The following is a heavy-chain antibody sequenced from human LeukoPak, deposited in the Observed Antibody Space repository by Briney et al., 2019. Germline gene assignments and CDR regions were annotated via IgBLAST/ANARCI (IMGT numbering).Heavy chain of an antibody. V-gene: IGHV3-20*04. CDR2: INWNGGST. CDR1: GFTFDDYG. J-gene: IGHJ6*02. D-gene: IGHD2-15*01. Sequence: GGSLRLSCAASGFTFDDYGMSWVRQTPGKGLEWVSGINWNGGSTAYADSVKGRFTISRDNAKNSLDLQMNSLRDDDTAVYYCARVGCSGGSCSNRGTNYYGMDVWGQGTTVTVS. CDR3: ARVGCSGGSCSNRGTNYYGMDV.